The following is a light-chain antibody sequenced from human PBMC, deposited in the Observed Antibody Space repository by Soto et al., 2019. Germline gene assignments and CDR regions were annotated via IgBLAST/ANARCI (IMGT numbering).Light chain of an antibody. CDR2: DVS. J-gene: IGLJ2*01. Sequence: QSVLTQPASVSGSPGQSITISCTGTSSDVGGYNYVSWYQQHPGKAPKLMIYDVSNRPSGVSNPFSGSMSGNTASLTISGLQAEDEADYYCSSYTSSSTLVFGGGTKLTVL. CDR3: SSYTSSSTLV. V-gene: IGLV2-14*01. CDR1: SSDVGGYNY.